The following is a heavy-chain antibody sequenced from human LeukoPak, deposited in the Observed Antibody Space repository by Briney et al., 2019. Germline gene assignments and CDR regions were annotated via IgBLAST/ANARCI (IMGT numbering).Heavy chain of an antibody. D-gene: IGHD6-19*01. CDR3: ARLGRGIAVAGVFDY. J-gene: IGHJ4*02. Sequence: PSETLSLTCTNLGGSISSGYHYWSWLRQHPGKGLDWIGYIYYRLSTHYNPSLKIRVSMSVETSTNQFSLKLSSVTAADTAVYYCARLGRGIAVAGVFDYWGQGTLVTVSS. CDR1: GGSISSGYHY. CDR2: IYYRLST. V-gene: IGHV4-31*03.